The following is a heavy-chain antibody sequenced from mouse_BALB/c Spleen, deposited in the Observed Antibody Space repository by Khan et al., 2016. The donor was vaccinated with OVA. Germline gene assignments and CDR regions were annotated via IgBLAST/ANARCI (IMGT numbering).Heavy chain of an antibody. D-gene: IGHD1-1*01. J-gene: IGHJ2*01. CDR1: GYSITSGYA. V-gene: IGHV3-2*02. CDR3: ARGNYYGYYFDY. Sequence: EVQLQESGPGLVKPSQSLSLTCTVTGYSITSGYAWNWIRQFPENKLEWMGYISYSGGTSYNPSLKSRISITRDTSKHQFFLQLNSVTTEDTATYYCARGNYYGYYFDYWGQGTPLTVSS. CDR2: ISYSGGT.